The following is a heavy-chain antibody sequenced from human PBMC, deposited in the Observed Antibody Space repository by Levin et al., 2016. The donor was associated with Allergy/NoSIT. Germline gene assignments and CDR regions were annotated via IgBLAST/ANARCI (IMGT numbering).Heavy chain of an antibody. D-gene: IGHD1-26*01. CDR1: GFTFSSHA. CDR2: INSDGTNR. V-gene: IGHV3-23*01. J-gene: IGHJ5*02. CDR3: AKGGISPPRAAS. Sequence: GESLKISCAASGFTFSSHAMSWVRQAPGNGLEWVSAINSDGTNRHYRDSVKARFTISRDNSRNTLYLQMSGLRDDDTAVYYCAKGGISPPRAASWGQGTLVTVSS.